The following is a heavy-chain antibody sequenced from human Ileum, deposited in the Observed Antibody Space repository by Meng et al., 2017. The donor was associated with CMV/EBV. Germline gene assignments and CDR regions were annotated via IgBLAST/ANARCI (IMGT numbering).Heavy chain of an antibody. CDR1: GGSDSSVSYY. Sequence: SETLSLTCPVSGGSDSSVSYYWNWIRQPPGKGLEWIGYIYYSGSTNYNPSLKSRVTISIDTSKNQFSLKLRSVTAADTAVYYCARGARYSGISGWGQGTLVTVSS. J-gene: IGHJ4*02. CDR3: ARGARYSGISG. V-gene: IGHV4-61*01. D-gene: IGHD1-26*01. CDR2: IYYSGST.